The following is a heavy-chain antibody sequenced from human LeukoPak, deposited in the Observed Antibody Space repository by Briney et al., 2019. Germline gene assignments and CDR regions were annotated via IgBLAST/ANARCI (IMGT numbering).Heavy chain of an antibody. V-gene: IGHV3-30*19. D-gene: IGHD6-13*01. CDR1: GFTFSSYG. CDR2: ISYDGSNK. J-gene: IGHJ6*03. CDR3: AKEGYSRGYYSYYYMDV. Sequence: GGSLRLSCAASGFTFSSYGMHWVRQAPGKGLEWVAIISYDGSNKYYADSVKGRFTISRDNSKNTLYVQMNSLRAEDTAVYYCAKEGYSRGYYSYYYMDVWGKGTTVTVSS.